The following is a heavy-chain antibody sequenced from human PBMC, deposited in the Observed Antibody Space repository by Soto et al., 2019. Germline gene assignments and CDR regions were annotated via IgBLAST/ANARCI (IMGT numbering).Heavy chain of an antibody. J-gene: IGHJ4*02. CDR2: IKSKNDGGTT. CDR3: AADLPNWGAYAFDY. Sequence: EVQLVESGGGLVEPGGSLRLSCAASGFTFTNAWLNWVRQAPGTGLEWVGRIKSKNDGGTTDYAAPVKGRFTISRDDSENTVYLQMNSLKTEDTAVYYCAADLPNWGAYAFDYWGQGTLVTVSS. CDR1: GFTFTNAW. D-gene: IGHD7-27*01. V-gene: IGHV3-15*07.